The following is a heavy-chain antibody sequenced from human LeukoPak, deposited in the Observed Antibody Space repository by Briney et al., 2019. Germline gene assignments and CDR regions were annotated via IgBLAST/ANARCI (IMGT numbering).Heavy chain of an antibody. CDR1: GGSISSGGYY. CDR2: IYYSGST. Sequence: PSQTLSLTCTVSGGSISSGGYYWSWIRQHPGEGLEWIGYIYYSGSTYYNPSLKSRVTISVDTSKNQFSLKLSSVTAADTAVYYCARVVVIDDYYYYYGMDVWGQGTTVTVSS. V-gene: IGHV4-31*03. CDR3: ARVVVIDDYYYYYGMDV. D-gene: IGHD2-21*01. J-gene: IGHJ6*02.